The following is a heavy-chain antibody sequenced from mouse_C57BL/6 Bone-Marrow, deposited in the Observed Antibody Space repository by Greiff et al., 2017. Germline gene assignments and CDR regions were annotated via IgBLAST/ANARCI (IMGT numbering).Heavy chain of an antibody. J-gene: IGHJ3*01. CDR3: TTGNYLAWFAY. CDR1: GFNIKDDY. CDR2: IDPENGDT. D-gene: IGHD5-5*01. V-gene: IGHV14-4*01. Sequence: EVKLQQSGAELVRPGASVKLSCTASGFNIKDDYMHWVKPRPEQGLEWIGWIDPENGDTEYASKFQGKATITADTSSNTAYLQLSSLTSEDTAVYYCTTGNYLAWFAYWGQGTLVTVSA.